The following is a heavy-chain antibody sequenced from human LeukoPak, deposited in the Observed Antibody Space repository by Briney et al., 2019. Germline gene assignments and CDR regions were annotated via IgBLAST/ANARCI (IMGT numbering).Heavy chain of an antibody. CDR3: ATTAPFDSSGYLVS. CDR2: IHYSENT. J-gene: IGHJ5*02. D-gene: IGHD3-22*01. CDR1: GGSISHSY. Sequence: RPSETLSLTCIVSGGSISHSYWTWIRQPPGKGLEWIGYIHYSENTIYNPSLKSRVTISVDTSKKHFALKLSSVTAADTAVYYCATTAPFDSSGYLVSWGRGTLVTVSS. V-gene: IGHV4-59*01.